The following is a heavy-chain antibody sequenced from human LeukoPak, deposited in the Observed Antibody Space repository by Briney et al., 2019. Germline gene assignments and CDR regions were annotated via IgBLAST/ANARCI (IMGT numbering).Heavy chain of an antibody. V-gene: IGHV4-59*01. CDR3: ARVDSYGYNFDY. CDR1: GGSISSYY. CDR2: IYYSGST. J-gene: IGHJ4*02. D-gene: IGHD5-18*01. Sequence: PSETLSLTCTVSGGSISSYYWSWIRQPLGKGLEWIGYIYYSGSTNYNPSLKSRVTISVDTSKNQFSLKLSSVTAADTAVYYCARVDSYGYNFDYWGQGTLVTVSS.